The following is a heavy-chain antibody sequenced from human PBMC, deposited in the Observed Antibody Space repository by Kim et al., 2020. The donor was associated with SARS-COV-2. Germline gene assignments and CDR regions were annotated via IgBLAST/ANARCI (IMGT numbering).Heavy chain of an antibody. CDR3: ARGREGEWYYYGMDV. Sequence: SETLSLTCTVSGGSISSGGYYWSWIRQHPGKSLEWIGYIYYSGSTYYNPSLKSRVTISVDTSKNQFSLKLSSVTAADTAVYYCARGREGEWYYYGMDVWGQGTTVTVSS. D-gene: IGHD3-10*01. V-gene: IGHV4-31*03. CDR1: GGSISSGGYY. CDR2: IYYSGST. J-gene: IGHJ6*02.